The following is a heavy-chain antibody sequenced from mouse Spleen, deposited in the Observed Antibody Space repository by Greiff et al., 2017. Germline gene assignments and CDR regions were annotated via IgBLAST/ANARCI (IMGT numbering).Heavy chain of an antibody. V-gene: IGHV3-6*01. D-gene: IGHD2-3*01. CDR3: ARDGYSLDY. CDR1: GYSITSGYY. J-gene: IGHJ2*01. Sequence: VQLKESGPGLVKPSQSLSLTCSVTGYSITSGYYWNWIRQFPGNKLEWMGYISYDGSNNYNPSLKNRISITRDTSKNQFFLKLNSVTTEDTATYYCARDGYSLDYWGQGTTLTVSS. CDR2: ISYDGSN.